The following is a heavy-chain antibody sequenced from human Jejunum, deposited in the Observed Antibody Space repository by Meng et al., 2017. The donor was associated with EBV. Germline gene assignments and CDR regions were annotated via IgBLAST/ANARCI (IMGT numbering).Heavy chain of an antibody. V-gene: IGHV4-34*12. Sequence: QLRRQQLAEALWKPSETRSLTSAVFGGSFNYYYWTWIRQPPGKGLEWIGEIIHSGSTNYDPSLKSRVTISVDRSKNQFSLKLTSVTAADTAVYYCARKAVPGTFARPKFDYWGQGTLVTVSS. J-gene: IGHJ4*02. CDR3: ARKAVPGTFARPKFDY. D-gene: IGHD6-19*01. CDR2: IIHSGST. CDR1: GGSFNYYY.